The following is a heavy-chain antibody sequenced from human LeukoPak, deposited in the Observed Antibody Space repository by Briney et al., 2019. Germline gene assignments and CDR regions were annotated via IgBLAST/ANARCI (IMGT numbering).Heavy chain of an antibody. Sequence: GGSLRLSCAASGFTFSSYAMSWVRQAPGKGLEWVSAISGSGGSTYYADSVKGRFTISRDNSKNTLYLQMNSLRAEDTAVYYCARDPSLTGAYDAFDIWGQGTMVTVSS. CDR2: ISGSGGST. V-gene: IGHV3-23*01. CDR1: GFTFSSYA. J-gene: IGHJ3*02. D-gene: IGHD7-27*01. CDR3: ARDPSLTGAYDAFDI.